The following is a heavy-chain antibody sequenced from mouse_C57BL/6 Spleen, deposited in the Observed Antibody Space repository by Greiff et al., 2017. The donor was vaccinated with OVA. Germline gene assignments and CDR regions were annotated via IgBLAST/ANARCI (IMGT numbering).Heavy chain of an antibody. V-gene: IGHV5-17*01. D-gene: IGHD2-4*01. Sequence: EVKLVESGGGLVKPGGSLKLSCAASGFTFSDYGMHWVRQAPEKGLEWVAYISSGSSTIYYADTVKGRFTISRDNAKNTLFLQMTSLRSEDTAMYYCARGLYYDYLFAYWGQGTLVTVSA. J-gene: IGHJ3*01. CDR3: ARGLYYDYLFAY. CDR2: ISSGSSTI. CDR1: GFTFSDYG.